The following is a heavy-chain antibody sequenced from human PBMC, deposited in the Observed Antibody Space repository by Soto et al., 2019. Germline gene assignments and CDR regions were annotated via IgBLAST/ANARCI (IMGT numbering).Heavy chain of an antibody. CDR3: ARDLGSGYQHKAQEGVSDY. CDR1: GGTFSSYA. V-gene: IGHV1-69*13. J-gene: IGHJ4*02. Sequence: ASVKVSCKASGGTFSSYAISWVRQAPGQGLEWMGGIIPIFGTANYAQKFQGRVTITADESTSTAYMELSSLRSEDTAVYYCARDLGSGYQHKAQEGVSDYWGQGTLVTVSS. D-gene: IGHD5-12*01. CDR2: IIPIFGTA.